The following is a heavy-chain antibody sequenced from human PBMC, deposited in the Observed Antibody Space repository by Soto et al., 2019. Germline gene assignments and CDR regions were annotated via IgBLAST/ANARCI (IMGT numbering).Heavy chain of an antibody. V-gene: IGHV3-23*01. J-gene: IGHJ3*02. Sequence: PGGTLRLSCAASGFTFRNYAMSWVRQAPGKGREWVSALYDVDGTFYADSVKGRFTTSGDSSRTIVYLQMNSLRPDDTAVYYCANWHLREHAYDIWGQGTAVT. CDR1: GFTFRNYA. CDR2: LYDVDGT. D-gene: IGHD4-17*01. CDR3: ANWHLREHAYDI.